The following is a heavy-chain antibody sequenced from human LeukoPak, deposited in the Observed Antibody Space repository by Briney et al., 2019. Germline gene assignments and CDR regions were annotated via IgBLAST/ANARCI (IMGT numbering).Heavy chain of an antibody. CDR3: ARDRGASGLDSSGLPAFDI. V-gene: IGHV4-39*07. Sequence: SETLSLTCTVSGGSISSSSYYWGWIRQPPGKGLEWIGSIYYSGSTYYNPSLKSRVTISVDTSKNQFSLKLSSVTAADTAVYYCARDRGASGLDSSGLPAFDIWGQGTMVTVSS. D-gene: IGHD3-22*01. J-gene: IGHJ3*02. CDR2: IYYSGST. CDR1: GGSISSSSYY.